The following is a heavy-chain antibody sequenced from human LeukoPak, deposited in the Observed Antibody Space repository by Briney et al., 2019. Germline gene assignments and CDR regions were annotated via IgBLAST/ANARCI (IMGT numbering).Heavy chain of an antibody. CDR3: AKMYKNFYMDV. V-gene: IGHV4-4*09. CDR2: IYTSGGT. J-gene: IGHJ6*03. D-gene: IGHD1-1*01. Sequence: SETLSLTCNVSGGSISSYYWNWIRQPPGKGLEWIGYIYTSGGTNYNPSLKGRVAILVDTAKNQVSLKLSSVTAADTAVYYCAKMYKNFYMDVWGKGTTVTVPS. CDR1: GGSISSYY.